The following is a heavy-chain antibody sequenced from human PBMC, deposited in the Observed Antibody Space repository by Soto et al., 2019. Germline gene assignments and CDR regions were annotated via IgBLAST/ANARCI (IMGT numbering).Heavy chain of an antibody. CDR1: GYTFTSYG. J-gene: IGHJ6*02. V-gene: IGHV1-18*04. D-gene: IGHD2-2*01. Sequence: ASVKVSCKASGYTFTSYGISWVRQAPGQGLEWMGWISAYNGNTNYAQKLQGRVTMTTDTSTSTAYMELRSLRSDGTAVYYCAVRGCSSTSCRYYYYYGMDVWGQGTTVTVSS. CDR3: AVRGCSSTSCRYYYYYGMDV. CDR2: ISAYNGNT.